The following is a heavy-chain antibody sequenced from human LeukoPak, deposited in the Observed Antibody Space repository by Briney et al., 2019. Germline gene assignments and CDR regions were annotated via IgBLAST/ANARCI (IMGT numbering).Heavy chain of an antibody. Sequence: ETLPLTCTVSGGSISSYYWSWVRQAPGKGLEWVSAISGSGNDTYYADSVKGRFTVSRDNSRNTLYLQMNSLRAEDTAVYYCVHSSPDYWGQGTLVTVSS. CDR2: ISGSGNDT. J-gene: IGHJ4*02. D-gene: IGHD6-13*01. V-gene: IGHV3-23*01. CDR1: GGSISSYY. CDR3: VHSSPDY.